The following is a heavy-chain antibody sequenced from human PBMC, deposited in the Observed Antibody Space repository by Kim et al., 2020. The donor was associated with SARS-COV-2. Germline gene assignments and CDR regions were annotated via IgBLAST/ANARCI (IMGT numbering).Heavy chain of an antibody. Sequence: IDYADSVKGRSITSRDNARNSLYLQMNSLRPEDTALYYCTRDVLAGGADVWGQGTAVIVSS. J-gene: IGHJ6*02. V-gene: IGHV3-9*01. CDR3: TRDVLAGGADV. D-gene: IGHD2-21*01. CDR2: I.